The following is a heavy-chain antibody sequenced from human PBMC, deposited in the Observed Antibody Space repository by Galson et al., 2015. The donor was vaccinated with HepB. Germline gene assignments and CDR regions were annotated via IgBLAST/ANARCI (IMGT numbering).Heavy chain of an antibody. CDR2: ISGGGHST. Sequence: SLRLSCAASGFTFNGYVMIWVRQAPGKGPEWVSAISGGGHSTYYADSVKGRFTISRDNSKNTLFLQMNSLRADDTALYYCAKNSTGWGQGTLPTVSS. J-gene: IGHJ4*02. CDR3: AKNSTG. CDR1: GFTFNGYV. D-gene: IGHD4-17*01. V-gene: IGHV3-23*01.